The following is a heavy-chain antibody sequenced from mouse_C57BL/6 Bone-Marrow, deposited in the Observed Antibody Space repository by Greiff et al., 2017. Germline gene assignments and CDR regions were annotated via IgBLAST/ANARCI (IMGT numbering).Heavy chain of an antibody. CDR2: IDPSDSYT. CDR3: AREGLWETWFAY. Sequence: QVQLQQPGAELVMPGASVKLSCKASGYTFTSYWMHWVKQRPGQGLEWIGEIDPSDSYTNYNQKFKGKSTLTVDKSSSTAYMQLSSLTSEDYAVDDCAREGLWETWFAYWGQGTLVTVSA. D-gene: IGHD6-1*01. V-gene: IGHV1-69*01. J-gene: IGHJ3*01. CDR1: GYTFTSYW.